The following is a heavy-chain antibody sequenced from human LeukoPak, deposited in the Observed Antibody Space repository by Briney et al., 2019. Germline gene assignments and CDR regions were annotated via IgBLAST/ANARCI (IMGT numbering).Heavy chain of an antibody. J-gene: IGHJ4*02. D-gene: IGHD1-26*01. CDR1: GFTVSSNY. Sequence: GGALRLSCAASGFTVSSNYMSWVRQAPGKGLEWVSVIYSAGSTYYADSVKGRFTISRDNSKNTLYLQMNSLRAEDTAVYYCARVPSGTCWLHYWDQGTLVTVSS. CDR3: ARVPSGTCWLHY. V-gene: IGHV3-66*02. CDR2: IYSAGST.